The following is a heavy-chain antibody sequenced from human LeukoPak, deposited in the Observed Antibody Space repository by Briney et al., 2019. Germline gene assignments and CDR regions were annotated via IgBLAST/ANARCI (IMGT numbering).Heavy chain of an antibody. CDR2: IDWDDDK. CDR1: GGSISSGDYY. Sequence: TLSLTCTVSGGSISSGDYYWSWIRQPPGKALEWLALIDWDDDKYYSTSLKTRLTISKDTSKNQVALTMTNMDPVDTATYYCARYTYYYDSSGYYAKDNWFDPWGQGTLVTVSS. V-gene: IGHV2-70*18. J-gene: IGHJ5*02. CDR3: ARYTYYYDSSGYYAKDNWFDP. D-gene: IGHD3-22*01.